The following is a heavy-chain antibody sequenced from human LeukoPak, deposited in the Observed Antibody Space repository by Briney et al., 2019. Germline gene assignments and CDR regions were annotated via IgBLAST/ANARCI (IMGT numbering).Heavy chain of an antibody. CDR3: AKDNSYYYGSGSSDYGMDV. V-gene: IGHV3-30*18. Sequence: PGRSLRLSCAASGFTFSSYGMHWVRQAPGKGLEWVAVISYDGSNKYYADSVKGRFTISRDNSKNTLYLQMKSLRAEDTAVYYCAKDNSYYYGSGSSDYGMDVWGQGTTVTVSS. J-gene: IGHJ6*02. CDR1: GFTFSSYG. D-gene: IGHD3-10*01. CDR2: ISYDGSNK.